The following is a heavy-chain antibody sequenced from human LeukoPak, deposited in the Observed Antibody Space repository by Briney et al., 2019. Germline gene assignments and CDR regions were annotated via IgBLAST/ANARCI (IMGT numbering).Heavy chain of an antibody. CDR3: AKAVVIVPTATPFDY. CDR1: GGSFSGYY. Sequence: PSESLSLTCAVYGGSFSGYYWSWIRQPPGKGLEWVSAISGRGANTYYADSVKGRFTISRDNSKNTLYMQMNSLRAEDTAVYYCAKAVVIVPTATPFDYWGQGTLVTVSS. J-gene: IGHJ4*02. D-gene: IGHD2-2*01. CDR2: ISGRGANT. V-gene: IGHV3-23*01.